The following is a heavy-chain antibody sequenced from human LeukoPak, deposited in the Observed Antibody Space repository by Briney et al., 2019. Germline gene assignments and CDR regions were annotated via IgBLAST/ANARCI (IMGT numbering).Heavy chain of an antibody. V-gene: IGHV1-46*01. CDR3: ARDQGSSSWYYYYGMDV. Sequence: GPSVKVSCKASGYTFTSYYMHWVRQAPGQGLEWMGIINPSGGSTSYAQKFQGRVTMTRDTSTSTVYMELSSLRSEDTAVYYCARDQGSSSWYYYYGMDVWGQGTTVTVSS. CDR2: INPSGGST. CDR1: GYTFTSYY. J-gene: IGHJ6*02. D-gene: IGHD6-13*01.